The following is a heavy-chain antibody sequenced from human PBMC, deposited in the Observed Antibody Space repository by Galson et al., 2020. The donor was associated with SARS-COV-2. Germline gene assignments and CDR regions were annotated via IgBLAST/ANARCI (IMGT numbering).Heavy chain of an antibody. V-gene: IGHV3-30*18. Sequence: GESLKISCAASGFTFSSYGMHWVRQAPGKGLEWVAVISYDGSNKYYADSVKGRFTISRDNSKNTLYLQMNSLRAEDTAVYYCAKDLMYYDILTGYFRIGGYYYYYGMDVWGQGTTVTVSS. CDR1: GFTFSSYG. CDR3: AKDLMYYDILTGYFRIGGYYYYYGMDV. CDR2: ISYDGSNK. J-gene: IGHJ6*02. D-gene: IGHD3-9*01.